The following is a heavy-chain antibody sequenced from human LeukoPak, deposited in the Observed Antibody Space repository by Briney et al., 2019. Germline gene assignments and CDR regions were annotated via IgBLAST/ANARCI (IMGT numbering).Heavy chain of an antibody. Sequence: ASVKVSCKASGYTFTSYDINWVRQATGQGLEWMGWMNPNSGNTGYAQKFQGRVTMTRNTSISTAHMELSSLRSEDTAVYYCARVTAIYCSGGSCYLRYWGQGTLVTVSS. V-gene: IGHV1-8*01. CDR2: MNPNSGNT. CDR1: GYTFTSYD. J-gene: IGHJ4*02. D-gene: IGHD2-15*01. CDR3: ARVTAIYCSGGSCYLRY.